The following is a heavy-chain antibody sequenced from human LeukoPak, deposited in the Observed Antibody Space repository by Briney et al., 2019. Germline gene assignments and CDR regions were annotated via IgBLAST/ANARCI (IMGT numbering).Heavy chain of an antibody. D-gene: IGHD1-26*01. J-gene: IGHJ4*02. CDR3: ARDQPRELPPFDY. V-gene: IGHV1-18*01. Sequence: GASVKVSCKASGYTFTSYGISWVRQAPGHGLEWMGWISAYNGNTYYAQKLQGRLTMTTDTSTSTAYVELRSLRSDDTAVYYCARDQPRELPPFDYWGQGTLVTVSS. CDR2: ISAYNGNT. CDR1: GYTFTSYG.